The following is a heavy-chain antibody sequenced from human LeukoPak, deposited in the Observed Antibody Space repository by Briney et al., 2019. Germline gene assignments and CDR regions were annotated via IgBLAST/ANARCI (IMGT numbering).Heavy chain of an antibody. CDR1: GFTFSSYW. V-gene: IGHV3-74*01. CDR3: ARDQGYGYFDL. CDR2: INTDGSTT. J-gene: IGHJ2*01. Sequence: GGSLRLSCAASGFTFSSYWMHWVRQAPGKGLVWVSRINTDGSTTSYADSVKGRFTISRDNAKNTLYLQMNSLRAEDTAVYYCARDQGYGYFDLWGRGALVTVSS.